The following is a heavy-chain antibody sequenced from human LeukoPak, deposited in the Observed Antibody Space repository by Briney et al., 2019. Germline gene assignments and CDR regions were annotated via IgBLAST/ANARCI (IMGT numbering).Heavy chain of an antibody. J-gene: IGHJ4*02. CDR2: IWYDGSNK. Sequence: GGSLRLSCAASGFTFSSYGMHWVRQAPGKGLEWVAVIWYDGSNKYYADSVKGRFTISRDNSKNTLYLQMSSLRAEDTAVYYGARGADYWGQGTLVTVSS. CDR1: GFTFSSYG. V-gene: IGHV3-33*01. CDR3: ARGADY.